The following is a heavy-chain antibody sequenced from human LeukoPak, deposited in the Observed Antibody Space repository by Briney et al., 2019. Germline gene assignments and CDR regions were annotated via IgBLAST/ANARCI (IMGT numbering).Heavy chain of an antibody. Sequence: GGSLRLSCAASGFTFSSYSMNWVRQAPGKGLEWVSSISSSSSYIYYADSVKGRFTISRDNAKNSLYLQMNSLRAEDTAVYYCARAPPTTYCTNGVCYFAEYFQHWGQGTLVTVSS. D-gene: IGHD2-8*01. V-gene: IGHV3-21*01. CDR2: ISSSSSYI. J-gene: IGHJ1*01. CDR3: ARAPPTTYCTNGVCYFAEYFQH. CDR1: GFTFSSYS.